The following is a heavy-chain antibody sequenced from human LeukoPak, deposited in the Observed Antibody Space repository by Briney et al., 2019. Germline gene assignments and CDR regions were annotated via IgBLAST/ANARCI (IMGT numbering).Heavy chain of an antibody. J-gene: IGHJ5*02. CDR1: DGSISSYY. V-gene: IGHV4-59*12. Sequence: SETLSLTCTVSDGSISSYYWSWIRQPPGKGLEWIGYIYYSGSTNYNPSLKSRVTISVDTSKNQFSLKLSSVTAADTAVYYCARDVDATSGWFDPWGQGTLVTVSS. CDR2: IYYSGST. D-gene: IGHD2-15*01. CDR3: ARDVDATSGWFDP.